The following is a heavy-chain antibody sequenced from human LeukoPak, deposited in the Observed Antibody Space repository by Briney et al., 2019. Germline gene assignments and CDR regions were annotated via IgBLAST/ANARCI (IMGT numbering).Heavy chain of an antibody. CDR2: IVVGSGNT. Sequence: TSVKVSCKASGFTFTSSAVQWVRQARGQRLEWIGWIVVGSGNTNYAQKFQERVTITRDMSTSTAYMELSSLRSEDTAVYYCASIEVAGTQNSSFDYWGQGTLVTVSS. J-gene: IGHJ4*02. V-gene: IGHV1-58*01. D-gene: IGHD6-19*01. CDR3: ASIEVAGTQNSSFDY. CDR1: GFTFTSSA.